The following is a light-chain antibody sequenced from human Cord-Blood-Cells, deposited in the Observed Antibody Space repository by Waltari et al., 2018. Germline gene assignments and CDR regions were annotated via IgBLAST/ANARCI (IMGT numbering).Light chain of an antibody. V-gene: IGLV2-23*01. J-gene: IGLJ2*01. CDR3: CSYAGSSTV. CDR1: SSDVGSYNL. Sequence: SPGQSITISCTGTSSDVGSYNLVSWYQQHPGKAPKLMIYEGSKRPSGVSNRFSGSKSGNTASLTISGLQAEDEAHYYCCSYAGSSTVFGGWTKLTVL. CDR2: EGS.